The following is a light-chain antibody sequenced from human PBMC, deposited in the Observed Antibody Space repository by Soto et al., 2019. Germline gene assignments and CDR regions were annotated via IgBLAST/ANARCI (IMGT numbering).Light chain of an antibody. J-gene: IGKJ2*01. CDR2: WAS. CDR3: KKYSTPPYT. CDR1: RSVLYSSNNKDY. Sequence: DIVMTQSPDSLAVSLGERATINCKSSRSVLYSSNNKDYLGWYQKKPGQPPKLLISWASTRESGVPDRFSGSGSGTDFTLTISSLQAEDVAVYSCKKYSTPPYTFGRGTKWEIK. V-gene: IGKV4-1*01.